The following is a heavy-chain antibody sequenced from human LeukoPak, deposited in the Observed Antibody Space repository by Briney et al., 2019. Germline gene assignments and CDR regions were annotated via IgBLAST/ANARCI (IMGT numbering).Heavy chain of an antibody. CDR3: ARVTDESGWYIGYYMDV. J-gene: IGHJ6*03. CDR1: GYTFTSYG. V-gene: IGHV1-18*01. Sequence: ASVKVSCKASGYTFTSYGISWVRKAPGQGLEWMVWIIAYNGNTNYAQKLQGRVTMTTGTSTSTAYMELRSLRSDDTAVYYCARVTDESGWYIGYYMDVWGKGTTVTVSS. D-gene: IGHD6-19*01. CDR2: IIAYNGNT.